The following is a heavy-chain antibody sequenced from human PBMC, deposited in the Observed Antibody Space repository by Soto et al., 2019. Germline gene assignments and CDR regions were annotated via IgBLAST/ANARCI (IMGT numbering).Heavy chain of an antibody. V-gene: IGHV1-2*02. CDR1: GYTFTGYF. D-gene: IGHD3-10*01. Sequence: ASVKVSCKASGYTFTGYFMHWVRQAPGQGLEWMGWVNPYSGGADYAQSFQGRVTMTRDTSISTVYMELSRLRFDDTAVYYCARVIRGAYYNSPLDTWGQGTVVTVSS. CDR2: VNPYSGGA. J-gene: IGHJ5*02. CDR3: ARVIRGAYYNSPLDT.